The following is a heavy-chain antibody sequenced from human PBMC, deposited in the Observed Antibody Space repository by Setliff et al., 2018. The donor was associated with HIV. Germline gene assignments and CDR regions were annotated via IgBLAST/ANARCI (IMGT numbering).Heavy chain of an antibody. Sequence: ASVKVSCKASGYSFTTYSLNWVRQVPGQGVEWMGWISSNTGGPTYAQGFTGRFVFSLDTSVSTTYLQISSLKAEDTAIYYCARAGWCRGGPCYAGIFDIWGQGTMVTVSS. V-gene: IGHV7-4-1*02. CDR2: ISSNTGGP. J-gene: IGHJ3*02. CDR3: ARAGWCRGGPCYAGIFDI. D-gene: IGHD2-15*01. CDR1: GYSFTTYS.